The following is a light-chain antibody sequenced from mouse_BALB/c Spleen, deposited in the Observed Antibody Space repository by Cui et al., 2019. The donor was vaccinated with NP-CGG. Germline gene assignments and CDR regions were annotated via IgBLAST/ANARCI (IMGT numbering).Light chain of an antibody. V-gene: IGLV1*01. J-gene: IGLJ1*01. CDR1: TGAITTSNY. CDR2: GTN. CDR3: ALWYSNHWV. Sequence: QAVVTQESALTTSPGETVTLTCRSSTGAITTSNYANWVQEKPDHLFTGLIGGTNNRVPGVTARFSGSLIGDKAALTIIGAQTEDEAIYFCALWYSNHWVFGGGTKLTVL.